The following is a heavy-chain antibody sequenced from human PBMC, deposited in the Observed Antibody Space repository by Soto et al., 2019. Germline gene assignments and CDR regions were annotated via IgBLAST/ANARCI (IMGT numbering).Heavy chain of an antibody. J-gene: IGHJ4*02. CDR2: ISYDGSNK. D-gene: IGHD4-17*01. CDR3: ARDHQKDSDYAHCHLHY. Sequence: PGGSLRLSCAASGFTFSSYAMHWVRQAPGKGLEWVAVISYDGSNKYYADSVKGRFTISRDNSKNTLYLQMNSLRAEDTAVYYCARDHQKDSDYAHCHLHYWGQGPLVTVSS. CDR1: GFTFSSYA. V-gene: IGHV3-30-3*01.